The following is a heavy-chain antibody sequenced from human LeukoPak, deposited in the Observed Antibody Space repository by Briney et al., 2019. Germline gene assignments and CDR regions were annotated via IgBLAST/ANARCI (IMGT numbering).Heavy chain of an antibody. CDR1: GGSISSSSYY. J-gene: IGHJ4*02. CDR3: ARGVRDTMVRGVIRPLGLFDY. D-gene: IGHD3-10*01. Sequence: SETLSLTCTVSGGSISSSSYYWGWIRQPPGKGLEWIGSIYYSGSTYYNPSLKSRVTISVDTSKNQFSLKLSSVTAADTAVYYCARGVRDTMVRGVIRPLGLFDYWGQGTLVTVSS. CDR2: IYYSGST. V-gene: IGHV4-39*07.